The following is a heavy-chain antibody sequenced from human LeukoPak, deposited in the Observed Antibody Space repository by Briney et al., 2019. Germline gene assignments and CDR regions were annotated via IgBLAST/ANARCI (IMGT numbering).Heavy chain of an antibody. V-gene: IGHV4-39*01. CDR1: GGSISSSSYY. CDR2: IYYSGST. J-gene: IGHJ5*02. CDR3: ARKHLFEVDTAMASPNNWFDP. Sequence: SETLSLTCTVSGGSISSSSYYWGWIRQPPGKGLEWIGSIYYSGSTYYNPSLKSRVTISVDTSKNQFSLKLSSVTAADTAVYYCARKHLFEVDTAMASPNNWFDPWGQGTLVTVSS. D-gene: IGHD5-18*01.